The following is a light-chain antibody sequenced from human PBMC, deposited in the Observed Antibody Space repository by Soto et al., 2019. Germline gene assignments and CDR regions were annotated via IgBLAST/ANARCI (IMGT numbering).Light chain of an antibody. CDR3: GTWDSSLSVFYV. CDR2: ENN. V-gene: IGLV1-51*02. Sequence: SVLQQPPSVTAAPGEKVSISCSGSSSNIGNNYVSWYQQLPGTAPKLLIYENNKRPSGIPDRFSGSKSGTSATLGITGLQTGDEADYYCGTWDSSLSVFYVFGTGTKATVL. J-gene: IGLJ1*01. CDR1: SSNIGNNY.